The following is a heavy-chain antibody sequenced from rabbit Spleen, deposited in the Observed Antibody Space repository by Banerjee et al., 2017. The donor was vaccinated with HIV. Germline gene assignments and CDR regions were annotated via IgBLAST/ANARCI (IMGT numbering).Heavy chain of an antibody. CDR3: GRAYGGYGWVTRLDL. D-gene: IGHD2-1*01. Sequence: QSLEESGGDLVKPGASLTLTCTASGFSFSSTYYMCWVRQPPGKGLEWIGCIYPGSSGTTYYASWAKGRFTISKTSSTTVTLQMTSLTAADTATYFCGRAYGGYGWVTRLDLWGQGTLVTVS. V-gene: IGHV1S40*01. CDR1: GFSFSSTYY. CDR2: IYPGSSGTT. J-gene: IGHJ3*01.